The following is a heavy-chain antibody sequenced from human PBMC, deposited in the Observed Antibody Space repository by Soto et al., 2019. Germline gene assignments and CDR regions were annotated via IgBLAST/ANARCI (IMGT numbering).Heavy chain of an antibody. CDR1: GGTFSTYA. J-gene: IGHJ4*02. CDR2: IIPMFGTA. D-gene: IGHD5-12*01. Sequence: QVQLVQSGAEVKKPESSVKVSCKAPGGTFSTYAISWVRQAPGQGLEWMGGIIPMFGTANYAQRFQDRVTITAAESTNTVYMELSSLRSEDTAVYFCASGIRLWLRRINNGYSGWGQGTLVTVSS. CDR3: ASGIRLWLRRINNGYSG. V-gene: IGHV1-69*12.